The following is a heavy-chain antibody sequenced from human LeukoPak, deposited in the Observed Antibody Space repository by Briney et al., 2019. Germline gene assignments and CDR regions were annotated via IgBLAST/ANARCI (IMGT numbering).Heavy chain of an antibody. J-gene: IGHJ3*01. CDR2: IYPGDSGP. V-gene: IGHV5-51*01. D-gene: IGHD1-26*01. CDR1: GYSFTSYC. CDR3: GMSGDRVPLQDDVFDV. Sequence: GESLKISCKVSGYSFTSYCIGWVRQMPGKGLEWMGIIYPGDSGPTYSPSFQGQVTISVDMSINTAYLQWSSLQASDIAMYYCGMSGDRVPLQDDVFDVWGQGTMVTVST.